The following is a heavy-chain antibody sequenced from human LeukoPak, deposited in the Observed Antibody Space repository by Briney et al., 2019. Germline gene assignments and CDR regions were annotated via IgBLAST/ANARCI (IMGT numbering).Heavy chain of an antibody. D-gene: IGHD1-26*01. J-gene: IGHJ4*02. CDR3: ARGETGGSYAPFDY. Sequence: SETLSLTCTVSGGSISSSSYYWGWIRQPPGKGLEWIGSIYYSGSTYYNPSLKSRVTISVDTSKNQFSLTLSSVTAADTAVYYCARGETGGSYAPFDYWGQGTLVTVSS. V-gene: IGHV4-39*07. CDR2: IYYSGST. CDR1: GGSISSSSYY.